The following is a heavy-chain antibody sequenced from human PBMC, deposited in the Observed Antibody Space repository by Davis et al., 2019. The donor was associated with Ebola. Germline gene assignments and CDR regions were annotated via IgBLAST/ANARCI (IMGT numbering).Heavy chain of an antibody. V-gene: IGHV3-53*05. D-gene: IGHD3-10*01. CDR1: GFDVTSYY. CDR3: ARDGSGTEDYYYYGMDV. Sequence: GESLKISCAASGFDVTSYYMSWVRQAPGKGLEWLSVIYSGGTTYYADSVKGRFTISRDNSKNTLYLQMNSLRAEDTAVYYCARDGSGTEDYYYYGMDVWGQGTTVTVSS. J-gene: IGHJ6*02. CDR2: IYSGGTT.